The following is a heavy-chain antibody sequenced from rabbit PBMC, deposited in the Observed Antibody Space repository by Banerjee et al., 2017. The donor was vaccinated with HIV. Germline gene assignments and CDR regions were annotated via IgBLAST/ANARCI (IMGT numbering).Heavy chain of an antibody. CDR3: ARDTGSSFSSYGMDL. CDR2: IAGSGSGFT. Sequence: QEQLKESGGDLVKPGASLTLTCTASGFSFSSSDYMCWVRQAPGKGLEWISCIAGSGSGFTYSATWAKGRFTCSKTSSTTVTLQMTSLTVADTATYFCARDTGSSFSSYGMDLWGQGTLVTVS. CDR1: GFSFSSSDY. V-gene: IGHV1S45*01. D-gene: IGHD8-1*01. J-gene: IGHJ6*01.